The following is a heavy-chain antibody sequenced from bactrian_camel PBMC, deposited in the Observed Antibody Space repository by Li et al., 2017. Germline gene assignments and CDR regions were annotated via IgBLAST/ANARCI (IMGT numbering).Heavy chain of an antibody. V-gene: IGHV3-3*01. CDR1: GYSYRSSC. CDR2: LAISTGAA. D-gene: IGHD1*01. J-gene: IGHJ4*01. CDR3: AARAGYDCPTWTAPSMYDV. Sequence: HVQLVESGGGSVQSGGSLRLSYAASGYSYRSSCMGWFRQAPGKEREAIAALAISTGAAYYTESVKGRITISHTGAGGPVYLQINNLKPEDTAVYTCAARAGYDCPTWTAPSMYDVWGRGTQVTVS.